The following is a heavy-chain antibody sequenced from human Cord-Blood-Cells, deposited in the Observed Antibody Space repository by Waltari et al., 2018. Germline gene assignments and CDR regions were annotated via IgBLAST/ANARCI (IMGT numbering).Heavy chain of an antibody. D-gene: IGHD6-19*01. J-gene: IGHJ6*03. CDR1: GHSVSSNSAA. V-gene: IGHV6-1*01. Sequence: QVQLQQSGPGLAKPSQTLSLTCAISGHSVSSNSAAWNCLTQSPSRGLEWLVRVYYRSKSYNDNAVAMKTRITINPDTSKHLVSLQLTFVAREDTAVYYCARGRGSGRLRYYSYMGVWSNGTPVTVAS. CDR2: VYYRSKSYN. CDR3: ARGRGSGRLRYYSYMGV.